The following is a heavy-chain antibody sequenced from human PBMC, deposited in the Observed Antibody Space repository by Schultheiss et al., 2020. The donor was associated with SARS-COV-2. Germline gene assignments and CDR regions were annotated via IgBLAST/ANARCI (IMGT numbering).Heavy chain of an antibody. J-gene: IGHJ4*02. CDR3: AREYSSSSGPDFGFDY. V-gene: IGHV3-64D*06. Sequence: GGSLRLSCSASGFTFSSYAMHWVRQAPGKGLEYVSAISSNGGSTYYADSVKGRFTISRDNSKNTLYLQMSSLRAEDTAVYYCAREYSSSSGPDFGFDYWGQGTLVTVSS. CDR2: ISSNGGST. CDR1: GFTFSSYA. D-gene: IGHD6-6*01.